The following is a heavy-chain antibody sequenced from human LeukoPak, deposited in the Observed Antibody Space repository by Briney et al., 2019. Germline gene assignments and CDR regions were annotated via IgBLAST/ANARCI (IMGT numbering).Heavy chain of an antibody. D-gene: IGHD3-9*01. J-gene: IGHJ4*02. CDR1: GFTFSSYT. CDR2: ISSSSSYM. CDR3: ARAPYDIVTGYSGYFDY. V-gene: IGHV3-21*01. Sequence: GGSLRLSCAASGFTFSSYTMNWVRQAPGKGREWVSSISSSSSYMYYADSVKGRFTISRDNAKNSLYLQMDSLRAEDTAVYYCARAPYDIVTGYSGYFDYWGQGTLVTVSS.